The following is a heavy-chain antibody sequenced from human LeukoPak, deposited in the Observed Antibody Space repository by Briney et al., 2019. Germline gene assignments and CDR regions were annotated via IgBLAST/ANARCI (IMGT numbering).Heavy chain of an antibody. V-gene: IGHV3-74*01. CDR1: GFTFSTYW. Sequence: PGGSLRLSCAASGFTFSTYWMHWVRQAPGKGLVWVSRIDNGGSTTLYADSVRGRFTISRDNSKNTLYLQMNSLRAEDTAVYYCAKDSVIVVVRFDYWGQGTLVTVSS. D-gene: IGHD3-22*01. CDR3: AKDSVIVVVRFDY. CDR2: IDNGGSTT. J-gene: IGHJ4*02.